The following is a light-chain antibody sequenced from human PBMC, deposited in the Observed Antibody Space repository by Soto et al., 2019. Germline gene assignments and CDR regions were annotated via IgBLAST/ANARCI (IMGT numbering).Light chain of an antibody. J-gene: IGLJ3*02. CDR1: SRDVGGYNY. V-gene: IGLV2-14*01. CDR2: GVS. Sequence: QSALTQPASVSGSPGQSITVSCTGTSRDVGGYNYVSWYQQHPGKAPKLMISGVSNRPSGVSNRFSGSKSGNTASLTISGLQAEDEDDYYCTSWTSSSTLVFGGGTKVTVL. CDR3: TSWTSSSTLV.